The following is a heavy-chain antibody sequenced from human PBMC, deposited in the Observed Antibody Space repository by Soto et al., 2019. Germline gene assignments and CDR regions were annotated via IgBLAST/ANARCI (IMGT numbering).Heavy chain of an antibody. D-gene: IGHD2-8*02. CDR1: GFTMSSLW. J-gene: IGHJ3*01. CDR2: LKEDGSEA. Sequence: EVQLVESGGGLVQPGGSLRLSCAASGFTMSSLWMSWVRQVPGKGLGWVANLKEDGSEAHYVDSVKGRFTISRDNAENTLYMHMYGLKDADPAVYYCAIWGPGGVKVDLWGQGTMVTVSS. V-gene: IGHV3-7*01. CDR3: AIWGPGGVKVDL.